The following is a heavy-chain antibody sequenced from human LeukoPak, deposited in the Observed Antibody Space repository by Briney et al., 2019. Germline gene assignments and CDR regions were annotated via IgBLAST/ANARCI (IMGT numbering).Heavy chain of an antibody. CDR1: GFTFKTYA. D-gene: IGHD1-7*01. CDR3: AKDATPGNSMWDYFDY. CDR2: ISDSGGSS. J-gene: IGHJ4*02. Sequence: QSGGSLRLSCVVSGFTFKTYAMSWVRQAPGKGLEWVSGISDSGGSSFYADSVKGRFTVSRDNSKNTLFLQMNSLRAEDTAVYYCAKDATPGNSMWDYFDYWGQGTLVTVSS. V-gene: IGHV3-23*01.